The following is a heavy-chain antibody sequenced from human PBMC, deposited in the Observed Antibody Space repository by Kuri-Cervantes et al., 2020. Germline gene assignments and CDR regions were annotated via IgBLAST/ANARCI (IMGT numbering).Heavy chain of an antibody. V-gene: IGHV3-23*01. Sequence: GGSLRLSCAASGFTFSSYAMSWVRQAPGKGLEWVSAISGSGGSTYYADSVKGRFTISRDNAKNTLYLQMNSLRAEDTAVYYCAKANWEYYYYYMDVWGKGTTVTVSS. CDR2: ISGSGGST. D-gene: IGHD1-1*01. CDR1: GFTFSSYA. CDR3: AKANWEYYYYYMDV. J-gene: IGHJ6*03.